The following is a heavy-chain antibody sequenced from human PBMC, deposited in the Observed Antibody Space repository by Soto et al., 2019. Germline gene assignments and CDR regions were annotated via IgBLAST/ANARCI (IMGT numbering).Heavy chain of an antibody. CDR2: IWYDGSNK. CDR1: GFTFSSYG. D-gene: IGHD3-22*01. V-gene: IGHV3-33*01. CDR3: ARDYYDSSGSFDY. J-gene: IGHJ4*02. Sequence: PGGSLRLSCAASGFTFSSYGMHWGRQAPGKGLEWVAVIWYDGSNKYYADSVKGRFTISRDNSKNTLYLQMNSLRAEDTAVYYCARDYYDSSGSFDYWGQRTLVTVSS.